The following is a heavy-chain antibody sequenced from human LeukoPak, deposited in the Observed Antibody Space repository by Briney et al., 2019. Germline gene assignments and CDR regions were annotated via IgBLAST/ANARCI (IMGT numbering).Heavy chain of an antibody. J-gene: IGHJ4*02. CDR3: AVRTYQLLDYYFDY. CDR1: GFIFSSYS. V-gene: IGHV3-48*01. D-gene: IGHD2-2*01. CDR2: ISSSGSTI. Sequence: GGSLRLSCAASGFIFSSYSMNWVRQAPGKGLEWVSYISSSGSTIYYADSVKGRFTISRDNAKNSLYLQMNSLRAEDTAVYYCAVRTYQLLDYYFDYWGQGTLVTVSS.